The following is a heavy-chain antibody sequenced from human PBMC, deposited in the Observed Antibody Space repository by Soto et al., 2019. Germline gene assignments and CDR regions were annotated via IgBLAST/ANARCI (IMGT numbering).Heavy chain of an antibody. V-gene: IGHV1-69*13. J-gene: IGHJ6*02. D-gene: IGHD3-3*01. CDR3: ARATTIFGVAAYGMDV. Sequence: SVKVSCKASGGTFSSYAISWVRQAPGQGLEWMGGIIPIFGTANYAQKFQGRVTITADESTSTAYMELSSLRSEDTAVYYCARATTIFGVAAYGMDVWGQGTTVTVSS. CDR2: IIPIFGTA. CDR1: GGTFSSYA.